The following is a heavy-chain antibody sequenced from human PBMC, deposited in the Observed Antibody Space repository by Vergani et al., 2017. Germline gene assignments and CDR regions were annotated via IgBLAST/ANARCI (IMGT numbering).Heavy chain of an antibody. D-gene: IGHD3-3*01. J-gene: IGHJ3*02. CDR1: GFTFSSYW. CDR3: ARDRHYDFWSEAFDI. Sequence: EVQLVESGGGLVQPGGSLRLSCVASGFTFSSYWMSWVRQAPGKGLEWVANIKQDGSEKYYVDSVKGRFTISRDNAKNSLYLQMNSLRAEDTAVYYCARDRHYDFWSEAFDIWGQGTMVTVSS. V-gene: IGHV3-7*03. CDR2: IKQDGSEK.